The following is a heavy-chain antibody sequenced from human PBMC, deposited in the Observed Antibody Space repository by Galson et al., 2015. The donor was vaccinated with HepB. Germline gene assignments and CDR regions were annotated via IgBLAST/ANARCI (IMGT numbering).Heavy chain of an antibody. V-gene: IGHV3-30*18. Sequence: RQAPGKGLEWVAVISYDGINKYYADSVKGRFTISRDNSKTTLYLQMNSLRAEDTAVYYCAKNYVEYSRYYFDYWGQGTLVTVSS. CDR3: AKNYVEYSRYYFDY. J-gene: IGHJ4*02. D-gene: IGHD2/OR15-2a*01. CDR2: ISYDGINK.